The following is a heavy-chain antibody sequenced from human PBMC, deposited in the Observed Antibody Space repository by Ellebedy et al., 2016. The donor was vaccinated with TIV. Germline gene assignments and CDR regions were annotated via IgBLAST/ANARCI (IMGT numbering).Heavy chain of an antibody. CDR3: ARDDSRPGNGFDI. CDR2: ILSDGSNS. CDR1: GFTFSTYW. D-gene: IGHD1-1*01. J-gene: IGHJ3*02. V-gene: IGHV3-33*08. Sequence: GGSLRLSCTASGFTFSTYWMTWVRQAPGKGLEWVALILSDGSNSYYVDPVKGRFTISRDNSQNTLYLQMNSLRAEDTAVYYCARDDSRPGNGFDIWGLGTMVTVSS.